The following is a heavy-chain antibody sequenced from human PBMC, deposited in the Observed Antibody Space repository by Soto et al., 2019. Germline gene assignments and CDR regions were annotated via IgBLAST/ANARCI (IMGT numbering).Heavy chain of an antibody. V-gene: IGHV4-61*08. CDR3: ARARCSGGSCYYFDS. CDR2: IYYSGST. CDR1: GGSISSGGYY. J-gene: IGHJ4*02. D-gene: IGHD2-15*01. Sequence: SETLSLTCTVSGGSISSGGYYWSWIRQPPGKGLEWIGYIYYSGSTNYNPSLKSRVTISVDTSKNQFSLKLSSVTAADTAVYYCARARCSGGSCYYFDSWGQGTLVTVSS.